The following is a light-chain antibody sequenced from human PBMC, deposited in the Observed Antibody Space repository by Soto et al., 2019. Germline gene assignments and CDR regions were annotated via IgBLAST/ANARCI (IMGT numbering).Light chain of an antibody. V-gene: IGLV1-44*01. CDR3: AAWDDSLNGPV. CDR1: SSNIGSNT. Sequence: QSVLTQPPSASGTPGQRVTISCSGSSSNIGSNTVNWYQQLPGTAPKLLIYSNNQRPSGVPDRFSGSKSGTSAFLAISGLQSEDEAHYYCAAWDDSLNGPVFGGGTKVTVL. CDR2: SNN. J-gene: IGLJ2*01.